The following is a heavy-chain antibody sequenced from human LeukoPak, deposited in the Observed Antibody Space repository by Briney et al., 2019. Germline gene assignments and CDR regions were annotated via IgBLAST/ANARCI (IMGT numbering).Heavy chain of an antibody. CDR2: INSDGSYT. Sequence: LTGGSLRPSCVPSGFSFSNYWMYWGHQAPGKGLVWVSRINSDGSYTDYADSAKGRFTISRDNAKDTLYLQMNSLRADDTAVYYCARADNWQSGGAWGQGTLVTVSS. J-gene: IGHJ5*02. CDR3: ARADNWQSGGA. D-gene: IGHD1-1*01. V-gene: IGHV3-74*01. CDR1: GFSFSNYW.